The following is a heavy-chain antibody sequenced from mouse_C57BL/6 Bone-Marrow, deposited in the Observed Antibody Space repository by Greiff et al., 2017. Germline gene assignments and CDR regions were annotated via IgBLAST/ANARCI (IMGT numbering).Heavy chain of an antibody. Sequence: VQLQQSGPGLVQPSQSLSITCTVSGFSFTSYGVHWVRQSPGKGLEWLGVIWSGGSTDYNAAFMSRLSITKDNSKSQVFFKMNSLQADDTAIYYCAKNDGSSYVDWYFDVWGTGTTVTVSS. CDR3: AKNDGSSYVDWYFDV. CDR2: IWSGGST. J-gene: IGHJ1*03. D-gene: IGHD1-1*01. V-gene: IGHV2-5*01. CDR1: GFSFTSYG.